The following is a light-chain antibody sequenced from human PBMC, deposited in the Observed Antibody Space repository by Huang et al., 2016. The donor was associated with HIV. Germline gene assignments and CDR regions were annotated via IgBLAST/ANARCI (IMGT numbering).Light chain of an antibody. J-gene: IGKJ2*01. CDR3: QQYNNWPRT. CDR2: GAS. Sequence: SPATMSVSPGERATLSCRASQSVSSNLAWYQQKPGQAPRLFISGASTRATGIPARFTGSGSGTEFTLTISSLQSEDFAVYYCQQYNNWPRTFGQGTKLEIK. V-gene: IGKV3-15*01. CDR1: QSVSSN.